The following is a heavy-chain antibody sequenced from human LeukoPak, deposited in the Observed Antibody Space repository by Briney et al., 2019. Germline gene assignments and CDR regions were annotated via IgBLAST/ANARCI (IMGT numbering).Heavy chain of an antibody. V-gene: IGHV1-24*01. J-gene: IGHJ4*02. CDR1: GYTLTELS. CDR3: AGRGGGFDY. D-gene: IGHD3-10*01. CDR2: FDPEDGET. Sequence: ASVKVSCKVSGYTLTELSMHWVRQAPGKGLEWMGGFDPEDGETIYAQKFQGGVTITRDTSASTAYMDLSSLRSEDMAVYYCAGRGGGFDYWGQGTLVTVSS.